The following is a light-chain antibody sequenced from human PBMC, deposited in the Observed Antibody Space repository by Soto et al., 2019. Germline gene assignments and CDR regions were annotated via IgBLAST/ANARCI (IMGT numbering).Light chain of an antibody. CDR2: EGT. V-gene: IGLV2-23*01. J-gene: IGLJ2*01. Sequence: QSVLTQPAPVSGSPGQSVTISCTGSSSDVGTYDLVSWYQQHPGKAPKILIYEGTKRPSGVSNRFSGSKSGNTASLTISGLQAEDEADYFCCSYAGFSTLVFGGGTKLTVL. CDR3: CSYAGFSTLV. CDR1: SSDVGTYDL.